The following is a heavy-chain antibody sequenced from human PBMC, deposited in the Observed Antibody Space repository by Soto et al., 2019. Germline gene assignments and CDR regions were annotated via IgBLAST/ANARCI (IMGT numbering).Heavy chain of an antibody. D-gene: IGHD1-20*01. CDR2: MNPSAGTT. V-gene: IGHV1-8*02. J-gene: IGHJ5*02. CDR1: GYSFSTYD. CDR3: ARVPTIRITGTTTIGFDP. Sequence: QVHLVQSGAEVKKPGASVKVSCKASGYSFSTYDINWVRQAPGQGLEWMGWMNPSAGTTGSAQKFKGRGTITCATIISTPYMERSSLTSECTAVDYCARVPTIRITGTTTIGFDPWGEGTLVTVSS.